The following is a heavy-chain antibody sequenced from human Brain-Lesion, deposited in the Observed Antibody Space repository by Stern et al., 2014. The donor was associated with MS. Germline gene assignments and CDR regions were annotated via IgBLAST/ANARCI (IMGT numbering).Heavy chain of an antibody. D-gene: IGHD4-17*01. Sequence: QLQLQESGPGLVKPSETLSLTCTVSGGSINTNNYYWGWIRQPPGKGLEWIGNIYSSGSTFYSPSLKSRVTMSVATSKTQSPLKLSSVTAADTAVYYCARTGDDFGDYSLSYWGQGTLVTVSS. CDR1: GGSINTNNYY. J-gene: IGHJ4*02. CDR2: IYSSGST. V-gene: IGHV4-39*01. CDR3: ARTGDDFGDYSLSY.